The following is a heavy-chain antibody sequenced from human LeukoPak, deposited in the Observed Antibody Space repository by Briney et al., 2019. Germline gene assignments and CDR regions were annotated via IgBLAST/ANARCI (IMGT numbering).Heavy chain of an antibody. CDR1: GYTFTSYG. Sequence: GASVKVSCKASGYTFTSYGISWVRQAPRQGLEWMGWISAYNCNTNYAHKLQGRITLITEPSTSTADVELRSLRSDDTGVYYCARDDWFDPWGQGTLVTVSS. CDR3: ARDDWFDP. V-gene: IGHV1-18*01. CDR2: ISAYNCNT. J-gene: IGHJ5*02.